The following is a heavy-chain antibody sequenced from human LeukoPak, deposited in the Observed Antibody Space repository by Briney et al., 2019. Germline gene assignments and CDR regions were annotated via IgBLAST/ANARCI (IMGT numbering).Heavy chain of an antibody. CDR1: GGTFSSYA. CDR3: AVYYYDSSGYRLDY. D-gene: IGHD3-22*01. CDR2: IIPILGIA. V-gene: IGHV1-69*04. J-gene: IGHJ4*02. Sequence: GASVKVSCKASGGTFSSYAISWVRQTPGQGLEWMGRIIPILGIANYAQKFQGRVTITADKSTSTAYMELSSLRSEDTAVYYCAVYYYDSSGYRLDYWGRGTLVTVSS.